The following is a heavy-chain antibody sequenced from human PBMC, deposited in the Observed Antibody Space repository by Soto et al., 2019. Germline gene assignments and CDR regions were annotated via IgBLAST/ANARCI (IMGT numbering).Heavy chain of an antibody. D-gene: IGHD3-22*01. J-gene: IGHJ3*02. CDR1: GGSISSGGYS. CDR2: IYHSGST. V-gene: IGHV4-30-2*02. CDR3: ARTYYYEDAFDI. Sequence: SETLSLTCAVSGGSISSGGYSWSWIRQPPGKGLEWIGYIYHSGSTYYNPSLKSRVTISVDRSKNQFSLKLSSVTAADTAVYYCARTYYYEDAFDIWGQGTMVTVSS.